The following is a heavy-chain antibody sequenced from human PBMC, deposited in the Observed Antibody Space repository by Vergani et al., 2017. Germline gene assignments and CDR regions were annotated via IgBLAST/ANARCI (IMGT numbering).Heavy chain of an antibody. CDR1: GFSLSTSGVG. CDR3: AHRRAAAGTNGVYYYCYGMDV. J-gene: IGHJ6*02. CDR2: IYWDDDK. D-gene: IGHD6-13*01. V-gene: IGHV2-5*02. Sequence: QITLKESGPTLVKPTQTLTLTCTFSGFSLSTSGVGVGWIRQPPGKALEWLALIYWDDDKRYSPSLKSRLTITKDTSKNQVVLTMTNMDAVDTATYYCAHRRAAAGTNGVYYYCYGMDVWGQGTTVTVSS.